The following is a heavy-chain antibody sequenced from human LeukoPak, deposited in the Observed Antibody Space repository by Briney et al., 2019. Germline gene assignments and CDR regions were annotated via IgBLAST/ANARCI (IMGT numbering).Heavy chain of an antibody. V-gene: IGHV3-20*04. CDR3: ARDQYSRWFDP. CDR1: GFIFDDYG. CDR2: IHWKSGST. D-gene: IGHD6-6*01. J-gene: IGHJ5*02. Sequence: PGGSLRLSCVVSGFIFDDYGISWVRQAPGKGLEWVSRIHWKSGSTGYVDSVKGRFTISRDNAKNSLYLQMNSLRAEDTAVYYCARDQYSRWFDPWGQGTLVTVSS.